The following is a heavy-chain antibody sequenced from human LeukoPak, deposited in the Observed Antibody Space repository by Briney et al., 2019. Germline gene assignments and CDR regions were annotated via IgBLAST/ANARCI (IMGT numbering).Heavy chain of an antibody. D-gene: IGHD3-22*01. V-gene: IGHV3-15*01. CDR1: GFTFSNAW. J-gene: IGHJ4*02. CDR2: IKNKADGGTT. CDR3: TRPHYDSSTYIDY. Sequence: GGSLRLSCAASGFTFSNAWMSWVRQAPGMGLEWVGRIKNKADGGTTDYAAPVKGRFTISRDDSKNTLYLQMNSLKTEDTAIYYCTRPHYDSSTYIDYWGQGSLVTVSS.